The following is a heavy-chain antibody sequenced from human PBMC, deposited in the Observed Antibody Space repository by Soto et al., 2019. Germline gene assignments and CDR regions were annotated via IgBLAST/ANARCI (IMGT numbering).Heavy chain of an antibody. J-gene: IGHJ3*02. CDR2: VYTTGAT. CDR1: GGSFSSYF. V-gene: IGHV4-4*07. Sequence: PSETLSLTCTVSGGSFSSYFWTWMRQPPGGGLEWLGFVYTTGATRYNPSLNGRVTMSVDPSKNQFSLILSSVTAADTAIYYFARFQFCSGTDCYRPFDMWGQGMMVTVSS. CDR3: ARFQFCSGTDCYRPFDM. D-gene: IGHD2-15*01.